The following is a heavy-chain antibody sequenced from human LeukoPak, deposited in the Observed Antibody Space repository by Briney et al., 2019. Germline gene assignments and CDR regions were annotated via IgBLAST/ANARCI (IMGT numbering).Heavy chain of an antibody. CDR2: ISWNSGSI. J-gene: IGHJ5*02. CDR3: LSYCSSTSCYESNWFDP. V-gene: IGHV3-9*01. CDR1: GFTFDDYA. D-gene: IGHD2-2*01. Sequence: SLRLSCAASGFTFDDYAMHWVRQAPGKGLEWVSGISWNSGSIGYADSVKGRFTISRDNSKNTLYLQMNSLRAEDTAVYYCLSYCSSTSCYESNWFDPWGQGTLVTVSS.